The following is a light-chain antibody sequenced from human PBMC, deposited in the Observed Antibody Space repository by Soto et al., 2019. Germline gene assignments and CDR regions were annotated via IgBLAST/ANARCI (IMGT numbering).Light chain of an antibody. CDR2: GAS. Sequence: NVLTQSPGTLSLSPGERATLSCRASQSVSSSYLAWYQQKPGQAPRLLIYGASSRATGIPDRFSGSGSGTDFTLTISRLEPEDFAVYYCQQYGSMGITFCQGTRLENK. CDR1: QSVSSSY. J-gene: IGKJ5*01. CDR3: QQYGSMGIT. V-gene: IGKV3-20*01.